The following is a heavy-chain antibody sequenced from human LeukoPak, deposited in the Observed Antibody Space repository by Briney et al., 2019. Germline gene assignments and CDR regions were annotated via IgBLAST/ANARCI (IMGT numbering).Heavy chain of an antibody. CDR1: GGSISSGSYY. Sequence: SQTLSLTCTVSGGSISSGSYYWSWIRQPAGKGLEWIGRIYTSGSTNYNPSLKSRVTISVDTSKNQFSLKLSSVPAADTAVYYCARVGSYRSKFDYWGQGTLVTVSS. J-gene: IGHJ4*02. CDR3: ARVGSYRSKFDY. CDR2: IYTSGST. D-gene: IGHD2-15*01. V-gene: IGHV4-61*02.